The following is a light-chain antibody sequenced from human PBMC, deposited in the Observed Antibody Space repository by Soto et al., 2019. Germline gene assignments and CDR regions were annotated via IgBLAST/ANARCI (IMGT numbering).Light chain of an antibody. CDR3: QQLNSYPP. V-gene: IGKV1-9*01. CDR2: AAS. CDR1: QGISSY. Sequence: DIQLTQSPSFLSASVGDRVTITCRASQGISSYLAWYQQKPWKAPKLLIYAASTLQSGVPSRFSGSGSGTEFTLTISSLQPDYFATYYCQQLNSYPPFDQGTRLEIK. J-gene: IGKJ5*01.